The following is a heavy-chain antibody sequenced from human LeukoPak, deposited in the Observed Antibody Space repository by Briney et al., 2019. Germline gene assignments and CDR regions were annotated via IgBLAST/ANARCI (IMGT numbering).Heavy chain of an antibody. Sequence: PSETLSLTCTVSGGSISSYYWSWIRQPAGKGLEWIGRIYTSGSTNYNPSLKSRVTMSVDTSKNQFSLKLSSVTAADTAVYYCAREVGCSGGSCYLYYYYYMDVWGKGTTVTVSS. J-gene: IGHJ6*03. CDR1: GGSISSYY. CDR2: IYTSGST. V-gene: IGHV4-4*07. D-gene: IGHD2-15*01. CDR3: AREVGCSGGSCYLYYYYYMDV.